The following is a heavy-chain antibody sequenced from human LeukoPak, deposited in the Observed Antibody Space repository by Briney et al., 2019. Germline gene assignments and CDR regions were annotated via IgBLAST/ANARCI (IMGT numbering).Heavy chain of an antibody. D-gene: IGHD3-22*01. CDR2: INPNSGGT. CDR1: GYTFTGYY. Sequence: ASVKVSCKASGYTFTGYYMHWVRQAPGQGLEWMGWINPNSGGTNYAQKFQGRVTTTRDTSISTAYMELSRLRSDDTAVYYCARTTGPYYDSSFDYWGQGTLVTVSS. V-gene: IGHV1-2*02. J-gene: IGHJ4*02. CDR3: ARTTGPYYDSSFDY.